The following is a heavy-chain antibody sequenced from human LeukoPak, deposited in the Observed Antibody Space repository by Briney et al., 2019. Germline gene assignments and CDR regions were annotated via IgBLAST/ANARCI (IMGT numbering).Heavy chain of an antibody. CDR2: ISGSGART. CDR1: GFTFSTYA. V-gene: IGHV3-23*01. D-gene: IGHD3-10*01. Sequence: PGGSLRLSCAASGFTFSTYAMSWVRQAPGKGLEWVSEISGSGARTYYADSVKGRFTISRDNSKNTLYLQMNSLRAEDTAVYYCAKMIREFGYYYYYMDVWGKGTTVTVSS. J-gene: IGHJ6*03. CDR3: AKMIREFGYYYYYMDV.